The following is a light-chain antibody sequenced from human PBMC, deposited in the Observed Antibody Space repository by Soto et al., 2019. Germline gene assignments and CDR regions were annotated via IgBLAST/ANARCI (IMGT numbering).Light chain of an antibody. CDR3: AAWDDNLNGLV. CDR2: TND. Sequence: QSVLTQPPSASGTPGQRVTISCSGSSFNIGRNPVNWYQQFPGTAPKLLIYTNDQRPSGVPDRFSGSKSGTSASLAISGLQSEDEADYYCAAWDDNLNGLVFGGGTQLTVL. V-gene: IGLV1-44*01. J-gene: IGLJ7*01. CDR1: SFNIGRNP.